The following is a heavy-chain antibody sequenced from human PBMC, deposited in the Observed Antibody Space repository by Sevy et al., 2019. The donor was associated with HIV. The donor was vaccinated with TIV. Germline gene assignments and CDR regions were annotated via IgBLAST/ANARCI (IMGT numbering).Heavy chain of an antibody. CDR3: ASGDTTMITDLDY. Sequence: GGSLRLSCGPSGFTFSNYAMSWVRQAPGKGPEWVSGINNGGSTYYADSVKGRFTISRDNSKKMVFLQMNSLGAEDTAVYYCASGDTTMITDLDYWGQGALVTVSS. CDR2: INNGGST. J-gene: IGHJ4*02. D-gene: IGHD5-18*01. V-gene: IGHV3-23*01. CDR1: GFTFSNYA.